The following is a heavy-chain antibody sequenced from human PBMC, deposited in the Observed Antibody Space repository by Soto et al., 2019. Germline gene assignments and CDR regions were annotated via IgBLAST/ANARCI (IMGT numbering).Heavy chain of an antibody. J-gene: IGHJ6*03. CDR1: GGSISSYY. V-gene: IGHV4-59*01. CDR2: IYYSGST. Sequence: SETLSLTCTVSGGSISSYYWSWIRQPPGKGLEWIGYIYYSGSTNYNPSLKSRVTISVDTSKNQFSLKLSSVTAADTAVYYCARGRPQKGGYCSSTSCYSYYYYYMDVWGKGATVTVSS. CDR3: ARGRPQKGGYCSSTSCYSYYYYYMDV. D-gene: IGHD2-2*01.